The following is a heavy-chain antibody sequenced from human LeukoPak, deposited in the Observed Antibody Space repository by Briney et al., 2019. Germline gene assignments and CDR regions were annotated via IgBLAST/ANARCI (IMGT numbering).Heavy chain of an antibody. Sequence: GGSLRLSCAASGFTFDDYAMHWVRQAPGKGLEWVSGISWNSGSIGYADSVKGRFTISRDNAKNSLYLQMNSLRAEDTALYYCAKDIGGSRGFDYWGQGTLVTVSS. J-gene: IGHJ4*02. D-gene: IGHD3-10*01. CDR3: AKDIGGSRGFDY. V-gene: IGHV3-9*01. CDR1: GFTFDDYA. CDR2: ISWNSGSI.